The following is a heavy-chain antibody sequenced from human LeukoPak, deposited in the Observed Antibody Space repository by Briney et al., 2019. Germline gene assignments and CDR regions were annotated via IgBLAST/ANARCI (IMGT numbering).Heavy chain of an antibody. D-gene: IGHD2-2*03. CDR1: GFTVSSNY. CDR3: AKGFDEAWILDAFDI. Sequence: PGGSLRLSRAASGFTVSSNYMTWVRQAPGKGLEWGSAISASGASTYYADSVKGRFTISRDNSKNTLYLQVNSLRAEDTAVYYCAKGFDEAWILDAFDIWGQGTMVTVSS. V-gene: IGHV3-23*01. J-gene: IGHJ3*02. CDR2: ISASGAST.